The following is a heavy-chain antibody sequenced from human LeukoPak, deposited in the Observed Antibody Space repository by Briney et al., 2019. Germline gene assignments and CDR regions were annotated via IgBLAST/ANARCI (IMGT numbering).Heavy chain of an antibody. CDR1: GFTFDDYG. Sequence: GGSLRLSCAASGFTFDDYGMSWVRQAPGKGLEWVSGINWSGDNTGYADSVKGRFTISRDNAKSSLYLQMNSLRAEDTALYYCARELYYDSSNIDYWGQGTLVTVSS. D-gene: IGHD3-22*01. CDR3: ARELYYDSSNIDY. J-gene: IGHJ4*02. V-gene: IGHV3-20*04. CDR2: INWSGDNT.